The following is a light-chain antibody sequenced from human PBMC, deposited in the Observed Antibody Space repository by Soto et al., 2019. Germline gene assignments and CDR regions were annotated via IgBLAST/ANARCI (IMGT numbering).Light chain of an antibody. J-gene: IGKJ1*01. CDR3: LQHNSYPRT. CDR1: QGIRND. CDR2: AAS. V-gene: IGKV1-17*01. Sequence: DIQMTQSPSSLSASVGDRVTITCRASQGIRNDLGWYQQKPGKDPKRLIYAASSVQSGVPSRFSGRRTETEFHLPINSLQPEDFANYYCLQHNSYPRTFGQGTKVELK.